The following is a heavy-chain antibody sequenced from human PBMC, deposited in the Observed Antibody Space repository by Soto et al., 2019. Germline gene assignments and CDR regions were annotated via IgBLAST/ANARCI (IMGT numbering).Heavy chain of an antibody. J-gene: IGHJ6*03. V-gene: IGHV4-4*02. CDR1: SGSISSSNW. CDR3: ARVINCSSTSCYGGDYYYYMDV. CDR2: IYHSGST. D-gene: IGHD2-2*01. Sequence: SETLSLTCAVSSGSISSSNWWSWVRQPPGKGLEWIGEIYHSGSTNYNPSLKSRVTISVDKSKNQFSLKLSSVTAADTAVYYCARVINCSSTSCYGGDYYYYMDVWGKGTTVTVSS.